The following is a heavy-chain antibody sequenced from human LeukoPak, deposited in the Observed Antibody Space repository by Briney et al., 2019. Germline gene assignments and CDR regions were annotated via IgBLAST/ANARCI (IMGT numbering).Heavy chain of an antibody. CDR2: IYYSGST. D-gene: IGHD3-22*01. V-gene: IGHV4-59*12. CDR1: GGSISSYY. Sequence: PSETLSLTCTVSGGSISSYYWSWIRQPPGKGLEWIGYIYYSGSTNYNPSLKSRVTISVDTSKNQFSLKLSSVTAADTAVYYCARRGTYYYDSSGYHYYFGYWGQGTLVTVSS. J-gene: IGHJ4*02. CDR3: ARRGTYYYDSSGYHYYFGY.